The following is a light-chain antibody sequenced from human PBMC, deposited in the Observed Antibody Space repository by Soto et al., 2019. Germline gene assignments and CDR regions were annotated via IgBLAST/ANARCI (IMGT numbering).Light chain of an antibody. J-gene: IGLJ1*01. CDR3: TSYAGGNNV. CDR1: SSDVGGYNY. Sequence: QSALTQPPSASGSPGQSVTISCTGTSSDVGGYNYVSWYQQHPGKVPXXMVYXVNKRPSGVXXXXXXXXXXXXXXLTVSGLQAEDEADYYCTSYAGGNNVFGTGTKLTVL. V-gene: IGLV2-8*01. CDR2: XVN.